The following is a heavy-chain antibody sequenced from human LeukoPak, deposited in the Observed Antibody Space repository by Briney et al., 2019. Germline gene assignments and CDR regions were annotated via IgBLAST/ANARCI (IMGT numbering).Heavy chain of an antibody. V-gene: IGHV6-1*01. J-gene: IGHJ4*02. CDR2: TYYRSKWYN. D-gene: IGHD5-24*01. CDR1: GDSVSSNRAS. CDR3: PRSDGASDFDY. Sequence: SQTLSLTCAISGDSVSSNRASWTWIRQSPSRGLEWLGRTYYRSKWYNDYAVSLKSRISINPDTSKNQFSLQLNSVTPEDTAVCYCPRSDGASDFDYWGQGTLVTVSS.